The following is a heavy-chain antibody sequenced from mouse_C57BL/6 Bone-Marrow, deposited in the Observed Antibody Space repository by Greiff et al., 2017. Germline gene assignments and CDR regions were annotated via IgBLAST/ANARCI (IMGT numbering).Heavy chain of an antibody. CDR2: IWSGGST. CDR1: GFSLTSYG. CDR3: ASFGGYYGDAMDY. J-gene: IGHJ4*01. V-gene: IGHV2-5*01. D-gene: IGHD2-3*01. Sequence: VQLQQSGPGLVQPSQSLSITCTVSGFSLTSYGVHWVRQSPGKGLEWLGVIWSGGSTDYNAAFMSRLSITKDNSKSQVFFKMNSLQADDTAIYYCASFGGYYGDAMDYWGQGTSVTVSS.